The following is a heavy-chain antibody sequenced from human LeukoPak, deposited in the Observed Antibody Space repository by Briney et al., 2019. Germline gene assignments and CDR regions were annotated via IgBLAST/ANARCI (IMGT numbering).Heavy chain of an antibody. CDR1: GFSFSGSW. CDR3: ARDPLNGALDI. Sequence: PGGSLRLSCTASGFSFSGSWMSWVRHLPGKGLEWLADTNPDGSEIVYVDSVKGRFTISRNNAKNSLFRQMDDLRAEDTAVYYCARDPLNGALDIWGQGTLVTVSS. CDR2: TNPDGSEI. J-gene: IGHJ3*02. V-gene: IGHV3-7*01.